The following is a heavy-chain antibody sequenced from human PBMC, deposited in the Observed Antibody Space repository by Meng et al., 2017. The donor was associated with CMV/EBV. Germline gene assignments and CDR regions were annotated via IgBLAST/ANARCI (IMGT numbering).Heavy chain of an antibody. J-gene: IGHJ4*02. CDR1: GFTVSNNY. CDR3: ARDGNYHGV. Sequence: GAGGGCLRPGGSPILSCAASGFTVSNNYMRGFRRAPGKGLEWVSLIYSEGTTDYADSVKGRFTISRDNSKNTLYLHMNSLRAEDTAVYYCARDGNYHGVWGQGTLVTVSS. D-gene: IGHD1-7*01. V-gene: IGHV3-53*01. CDR2: IYSEGTT.